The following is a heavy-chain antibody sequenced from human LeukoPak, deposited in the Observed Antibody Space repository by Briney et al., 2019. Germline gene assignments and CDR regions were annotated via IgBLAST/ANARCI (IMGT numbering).Heavy chain of an antibody. Sequence: SETLSLTCTVSGGSISSGGYYWSWIRQHPGKGLEWIGYIYYSGSIYYNPSLKSRVTISVDTSKNQFSLKLSSVTAADTAVYYCARAAGHYYDSSGYYPGYYFDYWGQGTLVTVSS. CDR1: GGSISSGGYY. V-gene: IGHV4-31*03. CDR2: IYYSGSI. D-gene: IGHD3-22*01. J-gene: IGHJ4*02. CDR3: ARAAGHYYDSSGYYPGYYFDY.